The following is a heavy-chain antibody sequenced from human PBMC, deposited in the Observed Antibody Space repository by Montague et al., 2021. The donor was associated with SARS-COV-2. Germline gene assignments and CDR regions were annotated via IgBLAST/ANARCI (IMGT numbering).Heavy chain of an antibody. CDR2: IYYSGST. CDR1: GGSISSGGYY. Sequence: TLSLTCTVSGGSISSGGYYWSWIRQPPGKGLEWIGYIYYSGSTYYNPSLKSRVTMSVDTSKNQFSLKLSSVTAADTAVYYCARDVGWYSSSWFDYWGQGTLVTVSS. J-gene: IGHJ4*02. V-gene: IGHV4-31*03. D-gene: IGHD6-13*01. CDR3: ARDVGWYSSSWFDY.